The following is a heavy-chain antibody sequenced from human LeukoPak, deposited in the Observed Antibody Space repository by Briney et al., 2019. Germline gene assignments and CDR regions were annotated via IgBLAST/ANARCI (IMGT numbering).Heavy chain of an antibody. J-gene: IGHJ6*03. V-gene: IGHV4-30-2*01. CDR3: ARVEVPAAILDYYYYYMDV. CDR1: GGSISSGGYY. CDR2: IYHSGST. D-gene: IGHD2-2*02. Sequence: PSETLSLTCTVSGGSISSGGYYWSWIRQPPGKGLAWIGYIYHSGSTYYNPSLKSRVTISVDRSKNQFSLKLSSVTAADTAVYYCARVEVPAAILDYYYYYMDVWGKGTTVTVSS.